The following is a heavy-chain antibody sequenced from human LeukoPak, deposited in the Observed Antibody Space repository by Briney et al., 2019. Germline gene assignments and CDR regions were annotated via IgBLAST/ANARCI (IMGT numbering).Heavy chain of an antibody. J-gene: IGHJ5*02. D-gene: IGHD1-26*01. V-gene: IGHV3-21*04. CDR3: ARLVSNWFDP. Sequence: PGGSLRLSCAASGFTFSSYSMNWVRQAPGKGLEWVSSISSSSSYIYYADSVKGRFTISRDNANNSLYLQMNNLRTEDTAIYYCARLVSNWFDPWGQGTLVTVSS. CDR2: ISSSSSYI. CDR1: GFTFSSYS.